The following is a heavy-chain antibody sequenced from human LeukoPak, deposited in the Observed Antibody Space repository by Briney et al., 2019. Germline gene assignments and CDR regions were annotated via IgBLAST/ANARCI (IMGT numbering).Heavy chain of an antibody. V-gene: IGHV4-34*01. Sequence: SETLSLTCAVYGGSFSGCYWSWIRQPPGKGLEWIGEINHSGSTNYNPSLKSRVTISVDTSKNQFSLKLSSVTAADTAVYYCARGGPPTQYWGHYYYYMDVWGKGTTVTVSS. CDR3: ARGGPPTQYWGHYYYYMDV. CDR1: GGSFSGCY. J-gene: IGHJ6*03. D-gene: IGHD2-15*01. CDR2: INHSGST.